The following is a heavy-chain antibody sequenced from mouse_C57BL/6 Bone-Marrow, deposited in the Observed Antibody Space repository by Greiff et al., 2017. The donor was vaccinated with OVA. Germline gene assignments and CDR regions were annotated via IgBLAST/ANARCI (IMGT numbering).Heavy chain of an antibody. J-gene: IGHJ4*01. D-gene: IGHD2-1*01. CDR1: GFSLTSYP. Sequence: QVQLQESGPGLVAPSQSLSITCTVSGFSLTSYPISWVRQPPGKGLEWLGVIWTGGGTNYNSALKSRLSISKDNSKSQVFLKMNSLQTDDTARYYCARREIYYGNGDAMDYWGQGTSVTVSS. CDR3: ARREIYYGNGDAMDY. V-gene: IGHV2-9-1*01. CDR2: IWTGGGT.